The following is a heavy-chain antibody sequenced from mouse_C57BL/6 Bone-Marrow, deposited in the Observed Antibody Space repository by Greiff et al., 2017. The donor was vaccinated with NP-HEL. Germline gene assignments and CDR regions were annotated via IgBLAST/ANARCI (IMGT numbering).Heavy chain of an antibody. CDR3: ARGEWLRYWYFDV. CDR1: GYAFSSSW. V-gene: IGHV1-82*01. J-gene: IGHJ1*03. D-gene: IGHD2-2*01. Sequence: VKLQESGPELVKPGASVKISCKASGYAFSSSWMNWVKQRPGKGLEWIGRIYPGDGDTNYNGKFTGKATLTADKSSSTAYMQLSSLTSEDSAVDFCARGEWLRYWYFDVWGRGTTVTVTS. CDR2: IYPGDGDT.